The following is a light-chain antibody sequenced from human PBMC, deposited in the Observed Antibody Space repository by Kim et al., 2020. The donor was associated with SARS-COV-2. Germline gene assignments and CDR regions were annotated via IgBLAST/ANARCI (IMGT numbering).Light chain of an antibody. Sequence: TCTRSSGYSNYKVDWYQQRPGKGPRFVRRVGPGGSVGSKGDGIPDRFSVLGSGLNRYLTTKNIQEEDESDYHCGADHGSGSNFVYVFGTGTKFTV. CDR2: VGPGGSVG. CDR3: GADHGSGSNFVYV. CDR1: SGYSNYK. V-gene: IGLV9-49*01. J-gene: IGLJ1*01.